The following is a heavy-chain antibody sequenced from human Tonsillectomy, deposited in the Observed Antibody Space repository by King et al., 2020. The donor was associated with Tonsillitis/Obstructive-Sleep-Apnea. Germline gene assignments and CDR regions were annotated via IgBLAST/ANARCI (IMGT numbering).Heavy chain of an antibody. CDR3: AKGNVDTAMVNGAFDI. V-gene: IGHV3-23*04. D-gene: IGHD5-18*01. J-gene: IGHJ3*02. CDR2: ISGSGGST. CDR1: GFTFSSYA. Sequence: DVQLVESGGGLVQPGGSLRLSCAASGFTFSSYAMSWVRQAPGKGQEWVSAISGSGGSTYYADSVKGRFTISRDNSKNTLYLQMNSLRAEDTAVYYCAKGNVDTAMVNGAFDIWGQGTMVTVSS.